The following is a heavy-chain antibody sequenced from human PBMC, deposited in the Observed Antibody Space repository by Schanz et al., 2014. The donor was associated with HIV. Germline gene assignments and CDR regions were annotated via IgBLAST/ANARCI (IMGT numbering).Heavy chain of an antibody. CDR3: ARDLGLITRIATVLLDY. V-gene: IGHV3-74*01. J-gene: IGHJ4*01. Sequence: EVQLVESGGGLIKPGESLRLSCVTSGFTFGTKWMYWVRQGPGKGLAWVSYITPDGSVTYADSVKGRFTTSRDSSKNSLYLQLNSLRAEDTAVYYCARDLGLITRIATVLLDYWGHGTLVTVSS. D-gene: IGHD2-21*01. CDR1: GFTFGTKW. CDR2: ITPDGSVT.